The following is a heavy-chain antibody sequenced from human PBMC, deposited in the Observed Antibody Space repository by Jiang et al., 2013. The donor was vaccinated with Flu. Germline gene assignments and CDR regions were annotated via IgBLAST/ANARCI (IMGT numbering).Heavy chain of an antibody. J-gene: IGHJ4*02. CDR1: GFSLTTSGMC. V-gene: IGHV2-70*11. CDR3: ARHPRHLTPAIDY. Sequence: KPTQTLTLTCTFSGFSLTTSGMCVSWIRQPPGKALEWLARIDWDDDKYYSTSLKTRLTISKDTSKNQVVLTMTNMNPVDTATYYCARHPRHLTPAIDYWGQGTLVTVSS. CDR2: IDWDDDK.